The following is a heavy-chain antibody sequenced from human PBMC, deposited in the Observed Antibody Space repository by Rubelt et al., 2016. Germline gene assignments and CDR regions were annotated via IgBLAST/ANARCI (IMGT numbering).Heavy chain of an antibody. D-gene: IGHD4-17*01. CDR2: IYYSGST. CDR1: GGSISSYY. CDR3: ARGTTVTTLVY. Sequence: RGKPSETLSLTCTVSGGSISSYYWSWIRQPPGKGLEWIGYIYYSGSTNYNPSLKSRVTISVDTSKNQFSLKLSSVTAADTAVYYCARGTTVTTLVYWGQGTLVTVSS. V-gene: IGHV4-59*01. J-gene: IGHJ4*02.